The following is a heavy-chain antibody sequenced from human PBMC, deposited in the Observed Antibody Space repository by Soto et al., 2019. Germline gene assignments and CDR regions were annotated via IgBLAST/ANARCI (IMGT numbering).Heavy chain of an antibody. CDR3: ASYCSSTSCYNYFDY. CDR2: IIPIFGTA. Sequence: QVQLVQSGAEVKKPGSSVKVSCKASGGTFSRYAISWVRQAPGQGLEWMGGIIPIFGTANYAQKFQGRVTITADKSTSTAYMELSSLRSEDTAVYYCASYCSSTSCYNYFDYWGQGTLVTVSS. V-gene: IGHV1-69*06. D-gene: IGHD2-2*02. CDR1: GGTFSRYA. J-gene: IGHJ4*02.